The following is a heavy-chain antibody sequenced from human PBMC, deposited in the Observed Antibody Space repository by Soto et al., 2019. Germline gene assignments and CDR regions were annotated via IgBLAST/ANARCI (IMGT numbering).Heavy chain of an antibody. V-gene: IGHV3-30*03. J-gene: IGHJ4*02. CDR3: ARDRLRLGELSLIGYFDY. CDR1: GFTFSSYG. CDR2: ISYDGSNK. D-gene: IGHD3-16*02. Sequence: PGGSLRLSCAASGFTFSSYGMHWVRQAPGKGLEWVAVISYDGSNKYYADSVKGRFTISRDNSKNTLFLQMSSLRVEDTAVYYCARDRLRLGELSLIGYFDYWGQGTLVTVSS.